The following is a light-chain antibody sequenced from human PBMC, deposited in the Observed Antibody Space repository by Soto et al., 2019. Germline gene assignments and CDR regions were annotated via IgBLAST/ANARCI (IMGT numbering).Light chain of an antibody. V-gene: IGKV3D-15*01. J-gene: IGKJ2*01. CDR2: GAS. CDR3: QQYNNWPPNT. Sequence: EIVMTQSPATLSVSPGERATLSCRASQSVSSNLAWYQQKPGQAPRLLIYGASTSATGIPARFSGSGSGTEFTLTISSLQSEDFAVYYCQQYNNWPPNTFGQGTKLEIK. CDR1: QSVSSN.